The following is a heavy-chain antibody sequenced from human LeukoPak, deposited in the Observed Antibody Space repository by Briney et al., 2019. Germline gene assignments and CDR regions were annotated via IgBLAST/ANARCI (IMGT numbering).Heavy chain of an antibody. J-gene: IGHJ6*03. D-gene: IGHD3-10*01. CDR3: ARRSSEGYYYYYMDV. V-gene: IGHV4-61*01. Sequence: PSETLSLTCTVSGGSVSSGSYYWSWIRQPPGEGLEWIGYMYYSGSTNYNPSLKSRVTISVDTSKNQFSLKLSSVTAADTAVYYCARRSSEGYYYYYMDVWGKGTTVTVSS. CDR2: MYYSGST. CDR1: GGSVSSGSYY.